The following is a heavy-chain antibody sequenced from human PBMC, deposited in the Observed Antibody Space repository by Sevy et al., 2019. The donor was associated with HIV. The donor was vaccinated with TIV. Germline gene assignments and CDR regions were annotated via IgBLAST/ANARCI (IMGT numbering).Heavy chain of an antibody. J-gene: IGHJ4*02. CDR2: IYYSGST. CDR3: ARAMRGPGYSLDY. Sequence: SEILSLTRSVSGDSISSGDSYWSWIRQPPGKGLEWIGYIYYSGSTYYTPSLKSQVTISVDTSKNQFSLKLTSLTAADTAVYYCARAMRGPGYSLDYWGQGTLVTVSS. V-gene: IGHV4-30-4*01. D-gene: IGHD3-9*01. CDR1: GDSISSGDSY.